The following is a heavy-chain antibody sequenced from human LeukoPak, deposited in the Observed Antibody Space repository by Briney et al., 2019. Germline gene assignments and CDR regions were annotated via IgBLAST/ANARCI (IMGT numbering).Heavy chain of an antibody. CDR3: ARDNVAGRSWFHP. V-gene: IGHV4-34*01. J-gene: IGHJ5*02. Sequence: SETLSLTCAVYGGSFSGYYWSWIRQPPGKGLEWIGEINHSGSTNYNPSLKSRVTISVDTSKNQFSLKLRSVSAADMAVYYCARDNVAGRSWFHPWGQGTLVTVSS. D-gene: IGHD6-13*01. CDR2: INHSGST. CDR1: GGSFSGYY.